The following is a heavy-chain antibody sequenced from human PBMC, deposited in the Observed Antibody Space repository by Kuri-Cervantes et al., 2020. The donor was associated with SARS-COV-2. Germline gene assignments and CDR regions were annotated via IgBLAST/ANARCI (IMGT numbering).Heavy chain of an antibody. V-gene: IGHV3-21*01. J-gene: IGHJ4*02. CDR3: AREEGGELGEAFDY. CDR2: IDSSSYYI. Sequence: GGSLRLSCAASGFTFSSSSINWVRQAPGKGLEWVASIDSSSYYIYHADSVKGRLTISRDNAKTSVYLQMNSLKVEDTAVYYCAREEGGELGEAFDYWGQGALVTVSS. D-gene: IGHD7-27*01. CDR1: GFTFSSSS.